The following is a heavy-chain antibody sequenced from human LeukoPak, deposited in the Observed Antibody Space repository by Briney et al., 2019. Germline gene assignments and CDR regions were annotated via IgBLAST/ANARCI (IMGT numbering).Heavy chain of an antibody. J-gene: IGHJ4*02. CDR2: IYYTGST. V-gene: IGHV4-39*07. D-gene: IGHD6-13*01. CDR1: GGSISSSSYY. CDR3: ARSSSWYGLFDY. Sequence: PSETLSLTCTASGGSISSSSYYWGWIRQPPGKGLEWIGNIYYTGSTYYNPSLKSRVTISVDTSKNQFSLKLSSVTAADTAVYYCARSSSWYGLFDYWGQGTLVTVSS.